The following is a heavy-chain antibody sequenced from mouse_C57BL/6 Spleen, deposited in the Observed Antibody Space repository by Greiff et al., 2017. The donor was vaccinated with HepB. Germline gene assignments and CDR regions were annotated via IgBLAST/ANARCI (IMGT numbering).Heavy chain of an antibody. CDR2: IYPGDGDT. D-gene: IGHD3-2*02. Sequence: QVQLQQSGPELVKPGASVKISCKASGYAFSSSWMNWVKQRPGKGLEWIGRIYPGDGDTNYNGKFKGKATLTADKSSSTAYMQLSSLTSEDSAVYFCARSTRLRLLDYWGQGTTLTVSS. CDR1: GYAFSSSW. CDR3: ARSTRLRLLDY. V-gene: IGHV1-82*01. J-gene: IGHJ2*01.